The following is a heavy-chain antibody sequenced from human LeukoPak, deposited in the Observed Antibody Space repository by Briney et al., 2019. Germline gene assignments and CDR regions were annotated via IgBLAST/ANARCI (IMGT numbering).Heavy chain of an antibody. V-gene: IGHV3-30-3*01. D-gene: IGHD2-2*01. CDR2: ISYDGSNK. CDR3: ARVPRDVVVPAASHAFDI. J-gene: IGHJ3*02. Sequence: GGSLRLSCAASGFTFSSYAMHWVRQAPGKGLEWVAVISYDGSNKYYAGSVKGRFTISRDNSKNTLYLQMNSLRAEDTAVYYCARVPRDVVVPAASHAFDIWGQGTMVTVSS. CDR1: GFTFSSYA.